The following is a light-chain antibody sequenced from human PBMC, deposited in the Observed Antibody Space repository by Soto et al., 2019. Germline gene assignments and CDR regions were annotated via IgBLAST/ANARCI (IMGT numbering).Light chain of an antibody. Sequence: DIQMTQSPSTLSASVGDRVTITCRASQSISVYLAWYQQRPREAPKLLIYGGSSLASGVPSRFSGSGSGTEFTLTISRLQPTDFATYYCHQYATSSPTFGQGTKLEI. V-gene: IGKV1-5*01. CDR2: GGS. J-gene: IGKJ2*01. CDR1: QSISVY. CDR3: HQYATSSPT.